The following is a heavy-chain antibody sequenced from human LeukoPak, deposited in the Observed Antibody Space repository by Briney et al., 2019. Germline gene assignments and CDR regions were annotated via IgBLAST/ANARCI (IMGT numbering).Heavy chain of an antibody. CDR1: GFTFSSYW. CDR2: IKQDGSEK. CDR3: AREGNHAAGLQYYFDY. J-gene: IGHJ4*02. Sequence: GGSLRLSCAASGFTFSSYWMSWVRQAPGKGLEWVANIKQDGSEKYYVDSVEGRFTISRDNAKNSLYLQMNSLRAEDTAVYYCAREGNHAAGLQYYFDYWGQGTLVTVSS. D-gene: IGHD6-13*01. V-gene: IGHV3-7*01.